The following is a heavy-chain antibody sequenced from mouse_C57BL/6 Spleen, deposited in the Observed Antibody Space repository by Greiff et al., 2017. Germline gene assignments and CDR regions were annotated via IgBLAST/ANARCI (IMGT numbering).Heavy chain of an antibody. V-gene: IGHV1-64*01. CDR3: AREGFAY. CDR2: IHPNSGST. CDR1: GYTFTSYW. Sequence: VQLQQPGAELVKPGASVKLSCKASGYTFTSYWMHWVKQRPGQGLEWIGMIHPNSGSTNSNEKFKSKATLTVDKSSSPAYLQLSSLTSEDSAVYYCAREGFAYWGQGTLVTVSA. J-gene: IGHJ3*01.